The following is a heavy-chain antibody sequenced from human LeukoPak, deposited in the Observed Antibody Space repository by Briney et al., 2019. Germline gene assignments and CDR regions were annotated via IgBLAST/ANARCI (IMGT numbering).Heavy chain of an antibody. CDR2: IYYSGST. CDR1: GGSISSSAYY. Sequence: SETLSLTCTVSGGSISSSAYYWGWIRQPPGKGLEYIGSIYYSGSTYYNPSLKSRVTISVDTSKNQFSLKLSSVTAADTAVYYCARLSVDIVVPYFDYWGQGTLVTVSS. CDR3: ARLSVDIVVPYFDY. J-gene: IGHJ4*02. D-gene: IGHD5-12*01. V-gene: IGHV4-39*01.